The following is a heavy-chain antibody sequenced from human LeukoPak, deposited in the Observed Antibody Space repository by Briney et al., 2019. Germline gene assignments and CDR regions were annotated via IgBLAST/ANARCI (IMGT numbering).Heavy chain of an antibody. Sequence: GGSLRLSCAASGFTFSSYSMNWVRQAPGKGLEWVSSISSSSSYIYYADSVKGRFTISRDNSKNTLYLQMNSLRAEDTAVYYCAKLPAASFPDAFDIWGQGTMVTVSS. CDR3: AKLPAASFPDAFDI. CDR2: ISSSSSYI. CDR1: GFTFSSYS. D-gene: IGHD2-2*01. J-gene: IGHJ3*02. V-gene: IGHV3-21*04.